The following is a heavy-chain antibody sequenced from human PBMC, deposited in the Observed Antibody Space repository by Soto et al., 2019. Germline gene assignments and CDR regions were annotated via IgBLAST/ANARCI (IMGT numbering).Heavy chain of an antibody. CDR3: ATIGDYKIAARLKGWFDP. CDR2: FDPEDGET. CDR1: GYTLTELS. Sequence: QVQLVQSGAEVKKPGASVKVSCKVSGYTLTELSMHWVRQAPGKGLEWMGGFDPEDGETIYAQKFQGRVTMTEDTSTDTAYMELSSLRSEDTAVYYCATIGDYKIAARLKGWFDPWGQGTLVTVSS. J-gene: IGHJ5*02. D-gene: IGHD6-6*01. V-gene: IGHV1-24*01.